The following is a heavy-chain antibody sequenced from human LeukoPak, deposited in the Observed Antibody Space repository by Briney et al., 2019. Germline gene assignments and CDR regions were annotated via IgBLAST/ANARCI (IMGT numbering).Heavy chain of an antibody. J-gene: IGHJ4*02. CDR3: ARGTMNLDS. D-gene: IGHD3-22*01. V-gene: IGHV1-2*02. Sequence: ASVKVSCKASGYTFSGYYIHWVRQAPGQGLEWMGWINPYSGDTAYAQKFQGRVTMTRDTSINTAYMELNRLKFDDTAVYYCARGTMNLDSWGQGTLVTVSS. CDR1: GYTFSGYY. CDR2: INPYSGDT.